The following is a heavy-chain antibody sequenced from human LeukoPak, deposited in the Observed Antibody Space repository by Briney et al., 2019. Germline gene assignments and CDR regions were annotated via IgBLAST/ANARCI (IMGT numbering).Heavy chain of an antibody. D-gene: IGHD3-10*01. J-gene: IGHJ5*02. CDR1: GGSISSSSYY. V-gene: IGHV4-39*01. CDR3: ARPRQGGSGINNWFDP. CDR2: IYYSGST. Sequence: PSETLSLTCTVSGGSISSSSYYWGWIRQPPGKGLEWIGSIYYSGSTYYNPSLKSRVTISVDTSKNQFSLKLSSVTAADTAVYYCARPRQGGSGINNWFDPWGQGTLVTVSS.